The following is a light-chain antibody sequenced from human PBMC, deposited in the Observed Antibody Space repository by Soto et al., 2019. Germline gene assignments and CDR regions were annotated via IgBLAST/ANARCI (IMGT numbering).Light chain of an antibody. CDR2: DAS. CDR3: QQVNVYPST. CDR1: QGISSY. J-gene: IGKJ4*01. V-gene: IGKV1-9*01. Sequence: DVNVTQSPSAVSATVGDRVSITCRMSQGISSYLGWYQQKPGKAPNLLIYDASTLHSGVPSRFSGGGSGTDFTLTISSLQPEDFATYYCQQVNVYPSTFGGGTKVDI.